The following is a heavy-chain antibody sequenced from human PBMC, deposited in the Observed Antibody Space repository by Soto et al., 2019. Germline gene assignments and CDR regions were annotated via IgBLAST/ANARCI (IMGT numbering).Heavy chain of an antibody. J-gene: IGHJ5*02. CDR1: GGTFSSYA. CDR2: IIPIFGTA. Sequence: QVQLVQSGAEVKKPGSSVKVSCKASGGTFSSYAISWVRHAPGQGLEWMGGIIPIFGTANYAQKFQGRVMITADESTRTAYMELSSLRSEDTAVYYCARRPRSHNWFDPWGQGTLVTVSS. CDR3: ARRPRSHNWFDP. V-gene: IGHV1-69*12.